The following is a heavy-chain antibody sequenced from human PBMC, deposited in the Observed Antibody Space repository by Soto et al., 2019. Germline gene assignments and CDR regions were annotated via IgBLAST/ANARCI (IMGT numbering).Heavy chain of an antibody. D-gene: IGHD3-9*01. CDR1: GFTFSSYS. CDR2: ISSSSSYI. J-gene: IGHJ5*02. CDR3: ARGEGDILTGYKSNWFDP. V-gene: IGHV3-21*01. Sequence: EVQLVESGGGLVKPGGSLRLSCAASGFTFSSYSMNWVRQAPGKGLEWVSSISSSSSYIYYADSVKGRFTISRDNAKNSRYLQMNSLRAEDTAVYYCARGEGDILTGYKSNWFDPWGQGTLVTVSS.